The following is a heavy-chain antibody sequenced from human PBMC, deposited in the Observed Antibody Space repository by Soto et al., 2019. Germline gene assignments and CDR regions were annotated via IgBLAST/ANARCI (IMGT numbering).Heavy chain of an antibody. V-gene: IGHV3-11*01. CDR1: GFTFRDYY. D-gene: IGHD3-10*01. J-gene: IGHJ6*01. Sequence: QVQLVESGGALVKPGGSLRVSCAASGFTFRDYYMNWIRQPPGKGLEWVAFISRSGNTINYSDAVEGRFTISRDNADNSLFLQMSALRVEDTAVYFCAREISPPRYNVYNHAVDVWGLGTTVTVSP. CDR2: ISRSGNTI. CDR3: AREISPPRYNVYNHAVDV.